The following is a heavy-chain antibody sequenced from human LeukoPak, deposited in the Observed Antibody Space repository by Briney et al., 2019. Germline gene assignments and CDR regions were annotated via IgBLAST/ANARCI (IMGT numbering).Heavy chain of an antibody. J-gene: IGHJ5*02. Sequence: LDWMGCISAYNGNTNYAQKLQGRVTITTDKTTSTAYMELRSLRSDDTAVYYCARVPEGPWGQGTLVTVSS. CDR2: ISAYNGNT. CDR3: ARVPEGP. V-gene: IGHV1-18*01.